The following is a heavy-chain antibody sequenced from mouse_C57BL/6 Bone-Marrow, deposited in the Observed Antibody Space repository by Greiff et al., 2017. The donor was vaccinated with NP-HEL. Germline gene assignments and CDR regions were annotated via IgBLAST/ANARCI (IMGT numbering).Heavy chain of an antibody. CDR2: IDPSDSYT. CDR1: GYTFTSYW. Sequence: QVQLKQPGAELVRPGTSVKLSCKASGYTFTSYWMHWVKQRPGQGLEWIGVIDPSDSYTNYNQKFKGKATLTVDTSSSTAYMQLSSLTSEDSAVYYCARGGNFAYWGQGTLVTVSA. CDR3: ARGGNFAY. V-gene: IGHV1-59*01. J-gene: IGHJ3*01.